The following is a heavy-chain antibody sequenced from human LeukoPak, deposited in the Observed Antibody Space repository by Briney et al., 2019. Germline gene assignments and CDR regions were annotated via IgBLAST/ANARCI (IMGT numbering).Heavy chain of an antibody. CDR3: ARGIPTKQWLVGGYFDY. CDR2: INPNSGGT. D-gene: IGHD6-19*01. Sequence: GASVKVSCKASGYTFTSYGISWVRQAPGQGLEWMGWINPNSGGTNYAQKFQGRVTMTRDTSISTAYMELSRLRSDDTAVYYCARGIPTKQWLVGGYFDYWGQGTLVTVSS. CDR1: GYTFTSYG. J-gene: IGHJ4*02. V-gene: IGHV1-2*02.